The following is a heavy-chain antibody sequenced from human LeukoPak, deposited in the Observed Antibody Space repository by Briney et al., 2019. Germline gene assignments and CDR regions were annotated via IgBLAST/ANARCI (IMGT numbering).Heavy chain of an antibody. CDR3: ARVYCSSTSCLEADY. CDR2: ISAYNGNT. J-gene: IGHJ4*02. Sequence: GASVKVSCKASGYTFTSYGISWVRQAPGQGLEWMGWISAYNGNTNYAQKLQGSVTMTTDTSTSTAYMELRSLRSDDTAVYYCARVYCSSTSCLEADYWGQGTLVTVSS. CDR1: GYTFTSYG. D-gene: IGHD2-2*01. V-gene: IGHV1-18*04.